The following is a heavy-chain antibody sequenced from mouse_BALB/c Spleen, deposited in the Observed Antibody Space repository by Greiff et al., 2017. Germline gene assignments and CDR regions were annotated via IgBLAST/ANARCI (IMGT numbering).Heavy chain of an antibody. V-gene: IGHV3-8*02. J-gene: IGHJ3*01. CDR2: ISYSGST. CDR3: ARSAPYGNYAWFAY. D-gene: IGHD2-1*01. CDR1: GDSITSGY. Sequence: EVQLQHSGPSLVKPSQTLSLTCSVTGDSITSGYWNWIRKFPGNKLEYMGYISYSGSTYYNPSLKSRISITRDTSKNQYYLQLNSVTTEDTATYYCARSAPYGNYAWFAYWGQGTLVTVSA.